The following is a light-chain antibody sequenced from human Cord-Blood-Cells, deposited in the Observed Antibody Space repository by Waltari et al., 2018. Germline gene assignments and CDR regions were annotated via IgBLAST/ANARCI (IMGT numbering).Light chain of an antibody. J-gene: IGKJ1*01. CDR2: DAS. CDR1: QSVSSY. CDR3: QQRSNWWT. Sequence: EIVLTQPPATLSLSPGQRATLSGRASQSVSSYLAWYQQKPGQAPSLLIYDASNRATGIPARFSGSGSGTDFTLTISSLEPEDFAVYYCQQRSNWWTFGQGTKVEIK. V-gene: IGKV3-11*01.